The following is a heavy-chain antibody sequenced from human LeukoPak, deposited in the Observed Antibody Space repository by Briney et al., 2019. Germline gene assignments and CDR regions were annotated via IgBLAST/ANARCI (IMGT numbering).Heavy chain of an antibody. CDR2: ISGSGGST. Sequence: PGGSLRLSCAASGFTFSSYSMNWVRQAPGKGLEWVSTISGSGGSTYYADSVKGRFTISRDNSKNTLYLQMNSLRAEDTAVYYCAKARGFVVVPAAKDYWGQGTLVTVSS. CDR3: AKARGFVVVPAAKDY. D-gene: IGHD2-2*01. J-gene: IGHJ4*02. CDR1: GFTFSSYS. V-gene: IGHV3-23*01.